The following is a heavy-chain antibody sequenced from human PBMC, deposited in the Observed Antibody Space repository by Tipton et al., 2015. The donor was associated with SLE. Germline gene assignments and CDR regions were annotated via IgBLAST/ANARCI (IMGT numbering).Heavy chain of an antibody. J-gene: IGHJ4*02. CDR1: GFTLSSYA. D-gene: IGHD3-3*01. V-gene: IGHV3-23*01. Sequence: SLRLSCAASGFTLSSYAMNWVRQAPGKGLEWVSGISGSGSSTYNADSVMGRFTTSRDNSKNTLYLQMNSLRAEDTAVYYCAKAIGNQYDFWSGYYLDYWGQGTLVTVSS. CDR3: AKAIGNQYDFWSGYYLDY. CDR2: ISGSGSST.